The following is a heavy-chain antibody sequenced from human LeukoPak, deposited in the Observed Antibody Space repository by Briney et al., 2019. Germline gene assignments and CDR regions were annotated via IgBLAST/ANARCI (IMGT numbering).Heavy chain of an antibody. CDR3: ARDHYGSGSYPGAFDI. J-gene: IGHJ3*02. CDR2: IYYSGST. Sequence: SQTLSLTCTVSGGSISSGGYYWSWIRQHPRKGLEWIGYIYYSGSTYYNPSLKSRVTISVDTSKNQFSLKLSSVTAADTAVYYCARDHYGSGSYPGAFDIWGQGTMVTVSS. V-gene: IGHV4-31*03. D-gene: IGHD3-10*01. CDR1: GGSISSGGYY.